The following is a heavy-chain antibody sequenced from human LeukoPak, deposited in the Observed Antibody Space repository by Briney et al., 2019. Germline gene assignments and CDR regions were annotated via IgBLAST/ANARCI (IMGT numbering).Heavy chain of an antibody. CDR1: GGTFSSYA. D-gene: IGHD3-9*01. V-gene: IGHV1-69*13. CDR2: IIPIFGTA. J-gene: IGHJ4*02. CDR3: ARGVLRYFDWLLEYFDY. Sequence: SVKVSCKASGGTFSSYAISWVRQAPGQGLEWMGGIIPIFGTANYAQKFQGRVTITADESTSTAYMELSSLRSEDTAVYYCARGVLRYFDWLLEYFDYWGQGTPVTVSS.